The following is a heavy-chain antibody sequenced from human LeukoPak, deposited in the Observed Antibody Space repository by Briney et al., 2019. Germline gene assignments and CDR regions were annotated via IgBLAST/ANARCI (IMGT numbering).Heavy chain of an antibody. D-gene: IGHD3-9*01. V-gene: IGHV3-23*01. CDR2: ISDSGGST. CDR3: AKVSESNYDILTGYYTPYYFDY. Sequence: GGSLRLSCATSGFTFSSYGMNWVRQAPGKGLEWVSGISDSGGSTFYADSVKGRFTISRDNSKNILYLQMNSLRADDTAVYYCAKVSESNYDILTGYYTPYYFDYWGQGTLVTVSS. J-gene: IGHJ4*02. CDR1: GFTFSSYG.